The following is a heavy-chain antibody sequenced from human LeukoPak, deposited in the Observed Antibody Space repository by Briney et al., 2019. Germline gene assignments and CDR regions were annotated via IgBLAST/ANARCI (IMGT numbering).Heavy chain of an antibody. CDR1: GGSFSSYY. CDR2: INHSGST. CDR3: ARGLQVLWFGDYYYYYGMDV. Sequence: SETLSLTCAVYGGSFSSYYWSWIRQPPGKGLEWIGEINHSGSTNYNPSLKSRVTISVDTSKNQFSLKLSSVTAADTAVYYCARGLQVLWFGDYYYYYGMDVWGQGTTVTVSS. J-gene: IGHJ6*02. V-gene: IGHV4-34*01. D-gene: IGHD3-10*01.